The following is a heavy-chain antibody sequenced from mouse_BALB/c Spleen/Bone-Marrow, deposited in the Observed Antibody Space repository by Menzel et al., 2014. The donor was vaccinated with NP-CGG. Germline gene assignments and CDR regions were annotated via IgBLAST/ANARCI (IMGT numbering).Heavy chain of an antibody. D-gene: IGHD2-1*01. V-gene: IGHV1-80*01. CDR3: AFGNYDFDY. J-gene: IGHJ2*01. CDR2: IYPGDGDT. Sequence: QVQLQQSGAELVRPGSSVKISCKASGYAFSSYWMNWVKQRPGQGLEWIGQIYPGDGDTNYSGKFKGKAALTADESSSTAYMQLSSLTSEDSAVYFCAFGNYDFDYWGQGTTLTVSS. CDR1: GYAFSSYW.